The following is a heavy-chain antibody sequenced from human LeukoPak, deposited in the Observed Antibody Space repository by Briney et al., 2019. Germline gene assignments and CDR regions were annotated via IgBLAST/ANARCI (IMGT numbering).Heavy chain of an antibody. J-gene: IGHJ4*02. CDR3: ASERHDYGDLTDY. V-gene: IGHV3-7*01. CDR1: GFTFSTSW. CDR2: IKEDGSVK. D-gene: IGHD4-17*01. Sequence: PGESLRLSCVTSGFTFSTSWMNWVRQAPGKGLEWVANIKEDGSVKNYADSVKGRFTISRDNAKNSLYLQMNSLRAEDTTVYYCASERHDYGDLTDYWGQGTLVTVSS.